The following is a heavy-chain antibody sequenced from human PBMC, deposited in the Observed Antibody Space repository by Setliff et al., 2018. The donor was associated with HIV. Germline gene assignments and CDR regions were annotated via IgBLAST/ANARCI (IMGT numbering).Heavy chain of an antibody. J-gene: IGHJ4*02. V-gene: IGHV3-7*01. CDR1: GFRFRSYW. Sequence: PGGSLRLSCAASGFRFRSYWMSWVRQAPGKGLESVANVKQDGTETLYVDSVKGRFTISRDNANNLVYLQMNSLRVEDTAVYFCARWGSGSYERVFDYWGPGMLVTVSS. CDR3: ARWGSGSYERVFDY. D-gene: IGHD1-26*01. CDR2: VKQDGTET.